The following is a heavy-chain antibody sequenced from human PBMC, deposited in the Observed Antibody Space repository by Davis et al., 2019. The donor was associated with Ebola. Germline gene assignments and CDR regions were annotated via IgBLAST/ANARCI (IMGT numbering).Heavy chain of an antibody. CDR2: INPNSGGT. J-gene: IGHJ6*02. CDR1: GYTFTGYY. CDR3: ARGDPYYYYGMDV. Sequence: ASVKVSCKASGYTFTGYYMHWVRQAPGQGLEWMGWINPNSGGTNYAQKFQGWVTMTRDTSISTAYMELSRLRSDDTAVYYCARGDPYYYYGMDVWGQGTTVTVSS. V-gene: IGHV1-2*04.